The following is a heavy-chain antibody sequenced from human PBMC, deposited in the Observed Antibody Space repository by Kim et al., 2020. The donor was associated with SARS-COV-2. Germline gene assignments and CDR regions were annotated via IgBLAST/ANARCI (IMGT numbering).Heavy chain of an antibody. V-gene: IGHV3-30*18. CDR3: AKDISSRYDDSRGYLDY. CDR2: ISYDGSNK. CDR1: GFTFSSYG. D-gene: IGHD3-22*01. J-gene: IGHJ4*02. Sequence: GGSLRLSCAASGFTFSSYGMHWVRQAPGKGLEWVAVISYDGSNKYYADSVKGRFTISRDNSKNTLYLQMNSLRAEDTAVYYCAKDISSRYDDSRGYLDYWGQGTLVTVSS.